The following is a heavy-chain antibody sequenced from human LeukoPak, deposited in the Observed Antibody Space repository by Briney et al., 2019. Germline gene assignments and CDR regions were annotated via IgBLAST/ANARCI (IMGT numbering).Heavy chain of an antibody. D-gene: IGHD4-17*01. J-gene: IGHJ3*02. Sequence: GGSLRLSCAASGFTFNIYAMSWVRQAPGKGLEWVSAIVGHSDNTYYADSVKGRFTISRDNSKSTLYAQMNSLRAEDTAVYFCARVIDYGALDACDIWGQGTMVTVSS. CDR1: GFTFNIYA. CDR2: IVGHSDNT. V-gene: IGHV3-23*01. CDR3: ARVIDYGALDACDI.